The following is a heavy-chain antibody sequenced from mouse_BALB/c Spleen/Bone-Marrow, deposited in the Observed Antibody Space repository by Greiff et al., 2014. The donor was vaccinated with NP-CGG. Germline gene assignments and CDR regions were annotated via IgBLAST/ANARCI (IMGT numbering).Heavy chain of an antibody. J-gene: IGHJ1*01. CDR1: GYTFTSYW. V-gene: IGHV1-87*01. CDR2: IYPGDGDT. D-gene: IGHD2-3*01. Sequence: QVQLKESGAELARPGASVKLSCKASGYTFTSYWMQWVKQRPGQGLEWIGAIYPGDGDTRYTQKFKGKATLTADKSSSTAYMQLSSLASEDSAVYYCAREDDGYYDWYFDAWGAGTTVTVSS. CDR3: AREDDGYYDWYFDA.